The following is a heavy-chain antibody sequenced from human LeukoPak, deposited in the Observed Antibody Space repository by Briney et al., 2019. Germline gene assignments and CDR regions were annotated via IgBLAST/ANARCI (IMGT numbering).Heavy chain of an antibody. CDR1: GFTVSRNY. V-gene: IGHV3-53*01. D-gene: IGHD1-26*01. Sequence: GGSLRLSCAASGFTVSRNYMSWVRQAPGKGREWVSAIYSADSAHYADSVRGRFTISRDNSKNTLYPQMNSLRADDTAVYYCAREVGGGATNYFDYWGQGTLVTVSS. CDR2: IYSADSA. CDR3: AREVGGGATNYFDY. J-gene: IGHJ4*02.